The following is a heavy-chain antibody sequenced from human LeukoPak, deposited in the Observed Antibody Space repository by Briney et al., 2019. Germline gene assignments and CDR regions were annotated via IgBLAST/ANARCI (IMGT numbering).Heavy chain of an antibody. V-gene: IGHV3-30-3*01. Sequence: PGRSLRLSCAASGFTFSSYAMHWVRQAPGKGLHWVAVISYDGSNKYYADSVKGRFTISRDNSKNTLYLQLNSLRPEDTALYYCARDGYCSNTGCSAYFFDSWGQGTLVTVSS. CDR1: GFTFSSYA. CDR3: ARDGYCSNTGCSAYFFDS. CDR2: ISYDGSNK. J-gene: IGHJ4*02. D-gene: IGHD2-2*03.